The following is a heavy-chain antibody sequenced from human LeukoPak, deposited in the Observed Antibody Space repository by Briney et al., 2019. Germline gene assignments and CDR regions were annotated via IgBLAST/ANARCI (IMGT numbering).Heavy chain of an antibody. V-gene: IGHV4-31*03. CDR2: IYYSGST. J-gene: IGHJ5*02. D-gene: IGHD3-10*01. CDR3: ARDTGGYYGSGDWFDP. CDR1: GGSISSGGYY. Sequence: PSETLSLTCTVSGGSISSGGYYWSWIRQHPGKGLEWIGYIYYSGSTYYNPSLKSRVTISVDTSKNQFSLKLSSVTAADTAVYYCARDTGGYYGSGDWFDPWGQEPWSPSPQ.